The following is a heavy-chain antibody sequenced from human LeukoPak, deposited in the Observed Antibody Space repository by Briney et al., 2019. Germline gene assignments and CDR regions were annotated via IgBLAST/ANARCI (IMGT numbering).Heavy chain of an antibody. V-gene: IGHV4-59*01. CDR2: IYYSGST. CDR1: GGSISSYY. J-gene: IGHJ5*02. Sequence: PSETLPLTCTVSGGSISSYYWSWIRQPPGKGLEWIGYIYYSGSTNYNPSLKSRVTISVDTSKNQFSLKLSPVTAADTAVYYCARDPLSQGWFDPWGQGTLVTVSS. D-gene: IGHD3-3*02. CDR3: ARDPLSQGWFDP.